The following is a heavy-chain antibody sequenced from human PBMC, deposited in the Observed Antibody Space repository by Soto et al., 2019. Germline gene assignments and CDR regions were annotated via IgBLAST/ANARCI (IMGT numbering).Heavy chain of an antibody. CDR2: IYYSGST. Sequence: SETLSLTCTVSGGSISSYYWSWIRQPPGKGLEWIGYIYYSGSTNYNPSLKSRVTISVDTSKNQFSLKLSSVTAADTAVYYCARGLFGELLTYYFDYWGQGTLVNVSS. D-gene: IGHD3-10*01. V-gene: IGHV4-59*01. CDR3: ARGLFGELLTYYFDY. J-gene: IGHJ4*02. CDR1: GGSISSYY.